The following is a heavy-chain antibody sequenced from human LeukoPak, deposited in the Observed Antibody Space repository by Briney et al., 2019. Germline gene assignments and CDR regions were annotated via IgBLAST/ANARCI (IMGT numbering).Heavy chain of an antibody. V-gene: IGHV4-38-2*02. CDR1: GYSISSGYY. D-gene: IGHD3-10*01. CDR3: ARRRFGESHDY. J-gene: IGHJ4*02. CDR2: IYHSGST. Sequence: SETLSLTCTVSGYSISSGYYWGWIRQPPGKGLEWIGSIYHSGSTYYNPSLKSRVTISVDKSKNQFSLKLSSVTAADTAVYYCARRRFGESHDYWGQGTLVTVSS.